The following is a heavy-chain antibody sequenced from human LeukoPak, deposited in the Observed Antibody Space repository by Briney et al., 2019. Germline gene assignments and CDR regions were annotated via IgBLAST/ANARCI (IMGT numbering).Heavy chain of an antibody. CDR2: ISSSSSYI. J-gene: IGHJ4*02. CDR3: ARGGGYSYAPLFDY. Sequence: PGGSLRLSCAGSGFTFSSYSMNWVRQAPGKGMQWVSSISSSSSYIYYADSVKGRFTISRDNAKNSLYLQMNSLRAEDTAVYYCARGGGYSYAPLFDYWGQGTLVTVSS. D-gene: IGHD5-18*01. V-gene: IGHV3-21*01. CDR1: GFTFSSYS.